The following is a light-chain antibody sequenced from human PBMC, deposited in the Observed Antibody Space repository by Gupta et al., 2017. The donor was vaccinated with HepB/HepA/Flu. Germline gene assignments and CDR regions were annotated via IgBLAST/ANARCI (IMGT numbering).Light chain of an antibody. CDR3: QQTYTAPGS. Sequence: DIRMTQSPSSLSASVGDIVSITCRASQNIRISLNWYQQKPGKAPKLLMYSASSLQSGVSSTFSGSGSGTDFTLTINDLQPEDFATYYCQQTYTAPGSFGQGTKLEIK. V-gene: IGKV1-39*01. CDR2: SAS. J-gene: IGKJ2*04. CDR1: QNIRIS.